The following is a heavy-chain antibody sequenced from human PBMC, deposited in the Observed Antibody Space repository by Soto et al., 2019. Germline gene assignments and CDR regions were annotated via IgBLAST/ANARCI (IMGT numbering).Heavy chain of an antibody. CDR2: IIPIFGTA. V-gene: IGHV1-69*01. J-gene: IGHJ4*02. Sequence: QVQLVQSGAEVKKPGSSVKVSCKASGGTFSSYAISWVRQAPGQGLEWMGGIIPIFGTANYAQKFQGRVTITAEESTSTADRELSSLRSEDTAVYYCAGDGYNWNDAFVWGQGTLVTVSS. D-gene: IGHD1-1*01. CDR1: GGTFSSYA. CDR3: AGDGYNWNDAFV.